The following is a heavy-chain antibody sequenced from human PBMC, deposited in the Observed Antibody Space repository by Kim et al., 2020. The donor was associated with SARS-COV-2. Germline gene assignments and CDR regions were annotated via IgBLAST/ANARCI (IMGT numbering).Heavy chain of an antibody. CDR1: GFTFSSYG. Sequence: GGSLRLSCAASGFTFSSYGMHWVRQAPGKGLEWVAVIWYDGSNKYYADSVKGRFTISRDNSKNTLYLQMNSLRAEDTAVYYCASNLSSLIYYYSGMDVWGQGTTVTVSS. CDR3: ASNLSSLIYYYSGMDV. D-gene: IGHD6-13*01. CDR2: IWYDGSNK. J-gene: IGHJ6*02. V-gene: IGHV3-33*08.